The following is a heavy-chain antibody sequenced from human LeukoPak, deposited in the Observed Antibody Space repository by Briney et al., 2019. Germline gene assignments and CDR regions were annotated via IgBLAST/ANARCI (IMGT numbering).Heavy chain of an antibody. Sequence: GGSLRLSCAASGFTFSRHWMYWVRQAPGKGLEWVANIKQDGSAKPYVDSVKGRFTISRDNAKNSLYLQMNSLRAEDTAVYYCARDSGSSTYYYGSGSYLDWGQGTLVTVSS. CDR2: IKQDGSAK. CDR3: ARDSGSSTYYYGSGSYLD. D-gene: IGHD3-10*01. CDR1: GFTFSRHW. J-gene: IGHJ4*02. V-gene: IGHV3-7*01.